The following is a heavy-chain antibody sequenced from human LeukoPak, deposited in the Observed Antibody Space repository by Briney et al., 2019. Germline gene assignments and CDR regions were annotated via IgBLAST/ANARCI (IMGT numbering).Heavy chain of an antibody. D-gene: IGHD3-3*01. CDR3: ARDRGDYDFWSGYPYGMDV. V-gene: IGHV4-59*01. CDR1: GGSISSYY. J-gene: IGHJ6*02. CDR2: IYYSGST. Sequence: SETLSLTCTVSGGSISSYYWSWIRQPPGKGLEWIGYIYYSGSTNYNPSLKSRVTISVDTSKNQFSLKLSSVTAADTAVYYCARDRGDYDFWSGYPYGMDVWGQGTTVTVSS.